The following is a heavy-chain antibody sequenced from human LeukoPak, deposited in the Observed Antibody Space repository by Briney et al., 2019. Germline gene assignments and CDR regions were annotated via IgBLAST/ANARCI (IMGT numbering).Heavy chain of an antibody. CDR1: GFTVSSNF. D-gene: IGHD5-18*01. V-gene: IGHV3-66*01. Sequence: GGSLRLSCAASGFTVSSNFMSWVRQAPGQGLELVSVIYSGGNTYYADSVRGRFTISRDNSKNTLYLQMNSLRAEDTAMYYCARKYTYGLDWGQGTLVTVSS. CDR2: IYSGGNT. J-gene: IGHJ4*02. CDR3: ARKYTYGLD.